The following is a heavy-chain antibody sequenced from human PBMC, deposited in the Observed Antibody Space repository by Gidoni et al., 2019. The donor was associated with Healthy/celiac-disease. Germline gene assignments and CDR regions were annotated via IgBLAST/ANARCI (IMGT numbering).Heavy chain of an antibody. CDR2: IIPIFGTA. D-gene: IGHD2-2*01. V-gene: IGHV1-69*06. J-gene: IGHJ6*02. CDR3: ATATTPYQQTNEVYYDGMDV. Sequence: QVQLVQSGAEFKKPRSSLKASCKASGGTFSSYAISCVRQAPGPRLEWMGGIIPIFGTANYAQKFQGRVTITADKSTNAAYRELSSLRSEDTAVYYCATATTPYQQTNEVYYDGMDVWGQGTTVTVSS. CDR1: GGTFSSYA.